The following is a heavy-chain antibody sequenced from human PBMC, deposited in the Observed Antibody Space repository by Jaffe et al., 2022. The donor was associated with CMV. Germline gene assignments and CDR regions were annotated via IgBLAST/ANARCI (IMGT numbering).Heavy chain of an antibody. D-gene: IGHD3-10*01. Sequence: QVQLVQSGAEVKKPGASAKVSCTASGYTFTLYYMHWVRQAPGQGLEWMGIINPSGATTTYAQKFQGRVTMTRDTSARTVYMELSSLRSEDTAVYYCARGQGSTLEGFFDYWGQGTLVTVSS. CDR2: INPSGATT. V-gene: IGHV1-46*01. J-gene: IGHJ4*02. CDR1: GYTFTLYY. CDR3: ARGQGSTLEGFFDY.